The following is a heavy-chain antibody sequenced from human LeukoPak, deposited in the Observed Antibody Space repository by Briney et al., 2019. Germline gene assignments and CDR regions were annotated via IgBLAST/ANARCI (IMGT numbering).Heavy chain of an antibody. V-gene: IGHV3-53*05. CDR1: GFTVSSNY. CDR2: IYSGGST. CDR3: AISIAVAGQFDY. D-gene: IGHD6-19*01. J-gene: IGHJ4*02. Sequence: GGSLRLSCAASGFTVSSNYMSWVRQAPGKGLEWVSVIYSGGSTYYADSVKGRFTISRDNSKNTLYLQMNSLRAEDTAVYYCAISIAVAGQFDYWGQGTLVTVSS.